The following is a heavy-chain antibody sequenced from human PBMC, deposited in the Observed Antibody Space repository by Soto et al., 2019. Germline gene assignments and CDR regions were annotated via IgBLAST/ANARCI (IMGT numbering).Heavy chain of an antibody. CDR2: LYSSGST. V-gene: IGHV3-66*01. CDR1: GFTVSNNY. CDR3: AREASGSGWWSQGSCES. D-gene: IGHD6-19*01. J-gene: IGHJ5*02. Sequence: EVHLVESGGGLVQPGGSLRLSCAASGFTVSNNYMSWVRQAPGKRLEWVSSLYSSGSTYYADSVKGRFTVSRDISENTLYLQMNSLRVEDTAVYYCAREASGSGWWSQGSCESWGQGTLVTVSS.